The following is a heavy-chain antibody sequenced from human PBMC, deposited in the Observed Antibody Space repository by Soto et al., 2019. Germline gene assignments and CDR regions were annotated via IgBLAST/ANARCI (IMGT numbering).Heavy chain of an antibody. Sequence: EVHLVESGGGLVKPGGSLRLSCAVSGFTFSSCTMNLVRQAPGKGLEWVSSISPSTSHIYYADSVKGRFTISRDNAKNSLCLQMNSLRAEETAVYYCSGCSGGACHQNYGMDVWGQGTTVTVSS. J-gene: IGHJ6*02. CDR2: ISPSTSHI. D-gene: IGHD2-15*01. V-gene: IGHV3-21*01. CDR1: GFTFSSCT. CDR3: SGCSGGACHQNYGMDV.